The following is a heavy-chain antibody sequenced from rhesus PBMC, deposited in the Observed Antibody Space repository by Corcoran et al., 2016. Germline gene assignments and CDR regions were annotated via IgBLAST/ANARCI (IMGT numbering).Heavy chain of an antibody. D-gene: IGHD4-23*01. CDR1: GGSLSGSYS. V-gene: IGHV4-73*01. Sequence: QVKLLQWGEGLVKPSEPLSLSCVVSGGSLSGSYSWTWVRQGPGRGSEGMGWVGCVHGKTPPPHYHPSLNPRVTISKDTSKSHFSLRLSSVTAADTAVYYCARDEYGDYGVGRRFDIWGPGVLVTVSS. CDR3: ARDEYGDYGVGRRFDI. CDR2: VHGKTPPP. J-gene: IGHJ5-1*01.